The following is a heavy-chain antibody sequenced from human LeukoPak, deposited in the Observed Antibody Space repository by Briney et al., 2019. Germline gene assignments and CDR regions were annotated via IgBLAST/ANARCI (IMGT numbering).Heavy chain of an antibody. CDR1: GGTISGYY. Sequence: PSETLSLTCTASGGTISGYYWSWIRQPPGKGLEWIGYIHYSGSTNYNPSLKSRVTISVDTSKNQFSLKLSSVTAADTAVYYCARGRWVQLPDYWGQGALVTVSS. CDR3: ARGRWVQLPDY. J-gene: IGHJ4*02. D-gene: IGHD5-24*01. CDR2: IHYSGST. V-gene: IGHV4-59*01.